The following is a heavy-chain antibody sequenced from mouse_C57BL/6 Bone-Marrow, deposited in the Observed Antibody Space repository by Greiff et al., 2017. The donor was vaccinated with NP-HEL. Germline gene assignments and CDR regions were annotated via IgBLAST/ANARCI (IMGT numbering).Heavy chain of an antibody. Sequence: VKLQQSGPGLVQPSQSLSITCTVSGFSLTSYGVHWVRQSPGKGLEWLGVIWRGGSTDYNAAFMSRLSITKDNSKSQVFFKMNSLQADDTAIYYCAKTGGWLLRYYAMDYWGQGTSVTVSS. CDR2: IWRGGST. V-gene: IGHV2-5*01. D-gene: IGHD2-3*01. J-gene: IGHJ4*01. CDR3: AKTGGWLLRYYAMDY. CDR1: GFSLTSYG.